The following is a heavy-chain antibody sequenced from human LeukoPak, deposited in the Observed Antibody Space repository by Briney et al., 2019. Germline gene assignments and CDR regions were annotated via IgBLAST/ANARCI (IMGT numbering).Heavy chain of an antibody. CDR3: VRATVTTCYFDY. CDR2: IYHSGST. V-gene: IGHV4-38-2*01. Sequence: PSETLSLTCAVSGYSISSGYYWGWIRQPPGKGLEWIGSIYHSGSTYYNPSPKSRVTISVDTSKDQFSLKLSSVTAADTAVYYCVRATVTTCYFDYWGQGTLVTVSS. CDR1: GYSISSGYY. D-gene: IGHD4-17*01. J-gene: IGHJ4*02.